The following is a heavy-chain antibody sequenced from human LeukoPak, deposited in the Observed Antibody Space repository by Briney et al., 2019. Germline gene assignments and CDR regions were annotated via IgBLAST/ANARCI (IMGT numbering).Heavy chain of an antibody. V-gene: IGHV3-33*01. D-gene: IGHD3-16*01. CDR3: ARDRFPHDDAHYGMDV. Sequence: GALRLSCTASGFTFSNYGMHWVRQAPGKGLEGGALMWVWNDGSNEYYADSVNLRFTIARDKSKNTLYLQMASVRAADTADYYCARDRFPHDDAHYGMDVWGQGPTVTVSS. J-gene: IGHJ6*02. CDR2: MWVWNDGSNE. CDR1: GFTFSNYG.